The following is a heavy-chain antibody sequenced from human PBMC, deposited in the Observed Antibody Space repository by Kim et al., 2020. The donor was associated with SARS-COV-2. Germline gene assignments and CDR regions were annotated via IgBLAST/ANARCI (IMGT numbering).Heavy chain of an antibody. D-gene: IGHD3-10*01. Sequence: SETLSLTCTVSGASMSSGDYYWSWIRQPPGKGLEWIGRISNSGATFYNPFLESRVIISLDTSKNQFSLKLSSETAPDTAVYYWARVAGDSGAYPYYFDSWGKGTLVTVSA. CDR3: ARVAGDSGAYPYYFDS. V-gene: IGHV4-30-4*01. CDR2: ISNSGAT. J-gene: IGHJ4*02. CDR1: GASMSSGDYY.